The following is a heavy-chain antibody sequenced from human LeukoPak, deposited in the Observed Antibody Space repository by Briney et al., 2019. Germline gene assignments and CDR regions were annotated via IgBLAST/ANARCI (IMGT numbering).Heavy chain of an antibody. CDR3: ARVNIVVVPAAGNYYYDYYMDV. J-gene: IGHJ6*03. D-gene: IGHD2-2*01. V-gene: IGHV4-30-4*08. CDR1: GGSISSGDYY. CDR2: IYYSGST. Sequence: SQTLSLTCAVSGGSISSGDYYWSWIRQPPGKGLEWIGYIYYSGSTYSNPSLKSRVTISVDTSKNQFSLKLSSVTAADTAVYYCARVNIVVVPAAGNYYYDYYMDVWGKGTTVTVSS.